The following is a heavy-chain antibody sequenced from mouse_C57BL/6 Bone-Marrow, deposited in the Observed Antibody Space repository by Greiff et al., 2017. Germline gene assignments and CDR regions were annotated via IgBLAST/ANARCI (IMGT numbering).Heavy chain of an antibody. J-gene: IGHJ1*03. CDR2: IYPGSGST. V-gene: IGHV1-55*01. CDR1: GYTFTSYW. D-gene: IGHD1-1*01. CDR3: ASPLITTVVATDWYFDV. Sequence: QVQLQQPGAELVKPGASVKMSCKASGYTFTSYWITWVKLRPGQGLEWIGDIYPGSGSTNYNEKFKSKATLTVDTSSSTAYMQLSSLTSEDSAVYYCASPLITTVVATDWYFDVWGTGTTVTVSS.